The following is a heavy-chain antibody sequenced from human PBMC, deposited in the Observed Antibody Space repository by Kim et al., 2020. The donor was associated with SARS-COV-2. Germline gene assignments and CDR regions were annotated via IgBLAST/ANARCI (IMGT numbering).Heavy chain of an antibody. Sequence: SETLSLTCAVYGGSFSGYYWSWIRQPPGKGLEWIGEINHRGSTNYNPSLKSRVTISVDTSKNQFSLKLSSVTAAATALYYCARDTTTRNIVVVPAAIPVALRFDPWGQGTLVTVSS. D-gene: IGHD2-2*02. CDR3: ARDTTTRNIVVVPAAIPVALRFDP. V-gene: IGHV4-34*01. CDR2: INHRGST. CDR1: GGSFSGYY. J-gene: IGHJ5*02.